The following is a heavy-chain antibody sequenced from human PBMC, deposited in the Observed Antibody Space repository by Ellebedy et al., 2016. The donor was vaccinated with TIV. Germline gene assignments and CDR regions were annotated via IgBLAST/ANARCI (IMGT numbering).Heavy chain of an antibody. V-gene: IGHV3-21*01. CDR3: ARDYRRRGWFNP. J-gene: IGHJ5*02. CDR2: ISSSSSYI. CDR1: GFTFSSYS. Sequence: GGSLRLSXAASGFTFSSYSMNWVRQAPGKGLEWVSSISSSSSYIYYADSVKGRFTISRDNAKNSLYLQMNSLRAEDTAVYYCARDYRRRGWFNPWGQGTLVTVSS.